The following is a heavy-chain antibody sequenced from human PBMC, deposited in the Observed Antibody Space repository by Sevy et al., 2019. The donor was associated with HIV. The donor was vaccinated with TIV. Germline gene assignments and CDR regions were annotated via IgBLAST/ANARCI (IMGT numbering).Heavy chain of an antibody. CDR3: ARERSCGGDCYYFDY. V-gene: IGHV3-20*04. Sequence: GGSLRLSCAASGLNFDDYGMSWVRQAPGKGLEWVSAINWYGVGTSYADPLKGRFTTSRDNAKKSLYVQMNSLRAEDTALYYCARERSCGGDCYYFDYWGQGTLVTVSS. D-gene: IGHD2-21*02. J-gene: IGHJ4*02. CDR2: INWYGVGT. CDR1: GLNFDDYG.